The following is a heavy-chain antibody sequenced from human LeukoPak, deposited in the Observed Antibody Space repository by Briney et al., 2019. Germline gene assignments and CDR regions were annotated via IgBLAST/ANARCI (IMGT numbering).Heavy chain of an antibody. V-gene: IGHV4-61*03. J-gene: IGHJ4*02. CDR3: ARAGSTSCLECLSV. D-gene: IGHD2-2*01. CDR2: FYYSGST. CDR1: GDSVSSAYY. Sequence: PSGTLSLTCTVSGDSVSSAYYWTWVRQPPGKGLEWIGNFYYSGSTNYNPSLESRVTISLDTSMNHFSLRLTSVTAADTAVYFCARAGSTSCLECLSVWGQGTLVTVSS.